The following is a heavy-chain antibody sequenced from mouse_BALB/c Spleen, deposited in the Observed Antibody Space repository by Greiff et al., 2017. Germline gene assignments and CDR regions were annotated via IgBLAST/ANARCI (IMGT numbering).Heavy chain of an antibody. CDR1: GYTFTDYN. J-gene: IGHJ4*01. V-gene: IGHV1-18*01. D-gene: IGHD1-1*01. CDR2: INPNNGGT. Sequence: EVQLQQSGPELVKPGASVKIPCKASGYTFTDYNMDWVKQSHGKSLEWIGDINPNNGGTIYNQKFKGKATLTVDKSSSTAYMELRSLTSEDTAVYYCARGGITTVSYAMDYWGQGTSVTVSS. CDR3: ARGGITTVSYAMDY.